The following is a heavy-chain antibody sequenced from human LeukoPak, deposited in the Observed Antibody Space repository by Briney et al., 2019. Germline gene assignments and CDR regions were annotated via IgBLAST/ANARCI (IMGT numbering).Heavy chain of an antibody. V-gene: IGHV1-18*01. CDR1: GYTFTSYG. CDR3: AREGYYDSSGYPPHFGY. J-gene: IGHJ4*02. D-gene: IGHD3-22*01. Sequence: ASVKVSRKASGYTFTSYGISWVRQAPGQGLEWMGWISAYNGNTNYAQKLQGRVTMTTDTSTSTAYMELRSLRSDDTAVYYCAREGYYDSSGYPPHFGYWGQGTLVTVSS. CDR2: ISAYNGNT.